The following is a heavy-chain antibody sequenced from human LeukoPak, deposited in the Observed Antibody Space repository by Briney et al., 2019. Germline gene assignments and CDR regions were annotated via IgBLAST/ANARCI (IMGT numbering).Heavy chain of an antibody. D-gene: IGHD3-22*01. CDR1: GFTFSGSA. Sequence: GGSLRLSCVVSGFTFSGSAVHWVRQASGKGLEWVGRIRSKANNYATAYAASVKGRFTISKDDSKNTAYLQMNSLKTEDTAVYYCTGDNFDSSVKFDYWGQGTLVTVSS. CDR2: IRSKANNYAT. J-gene: IGHJ4*02. CDR3: TGDNFDSSVKFDY. V-gene: IGHV3-73*01.